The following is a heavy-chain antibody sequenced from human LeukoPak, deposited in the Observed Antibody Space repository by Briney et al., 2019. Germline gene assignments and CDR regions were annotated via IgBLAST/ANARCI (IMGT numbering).Heavy chain of an antibody. J-gene: IGHJ4*02. CDR3: ARDREYYYETSDY. D-gene: IGHD3-22*01. V-gene: IGHV3-23*01. CDR2: ISGSGGST. CDR1: GFTFSSYA. Sequence: GGSLRLSCAASGFTFSSYAMSWVRQAPGKGLEWVSAISGSGGSTYYADSVKGRFTISRDNSKNTLYLQMNSLRAEDAAVYYCARDREYYYETSDYWGQGTLVTVSS.